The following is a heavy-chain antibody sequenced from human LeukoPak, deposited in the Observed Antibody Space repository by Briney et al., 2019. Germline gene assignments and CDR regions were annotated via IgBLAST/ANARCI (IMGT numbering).Heavy chain of an antibody. CDR2: IYTSGST. V-gene: IGHV4-61*02. CDR3: ARHNSGSYYFWFDP. Sequence: SQTLSLTCTVSGGSISSGGYYWSWIRQPAGKGLEWIGRIYTSGSTNYNPSLKSRVTISVDTSKNQFSLKLSSVTAADTAVYYCARHNSGSYYFWFDPWGQGTLVTVSS. CDR1: GGSISSGGYY. J-gene: IGHJ5*02. D-gene: IGHD1-26*01.